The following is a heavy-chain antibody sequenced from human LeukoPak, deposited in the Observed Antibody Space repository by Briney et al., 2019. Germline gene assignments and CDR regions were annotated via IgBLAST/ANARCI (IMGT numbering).Heavy chain of an antibody. J-gene: IGHJ4*02. Sequence: ASVKVSCKTSGYTFTGFYLHWVRQAPGQGLEWMGWLNPKTGDTNQAQKLQGRVTMTRDTSISTAYMELSRLRSDDTAVYYCARDGRDPGFDYWGQGTLVTVSS. CDR3: ARDGRDPGFDY. V-gene: IGHV1-2*02. CDR1: GYTFTGFY. D-gene: IGHD3/OR15-3a*01. CDR2: LNPKTGDT.